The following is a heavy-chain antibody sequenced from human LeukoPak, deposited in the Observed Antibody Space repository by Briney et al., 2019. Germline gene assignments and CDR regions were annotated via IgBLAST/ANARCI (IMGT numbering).Heavy chain of an antibody. CDR3: AKDSGSSGWWGEVIDY. Sequence: GGSLRLSCAASGFTFSSYGMHWVRQAPGKGLEGVAFIRYDGSNKYYADSVKGRFTISRDNSKNTLYLQMGSLRAEDTAVYYCAKDSGSSGWWGEVIDYWGQGTLVTVSS. J-gene: IGHJ4*02. CDR1: GFTFSSYG. D-gene: IGHD6-19*01. CDR2: IRYDGSNK. V-gene: IGHV3-30*02.